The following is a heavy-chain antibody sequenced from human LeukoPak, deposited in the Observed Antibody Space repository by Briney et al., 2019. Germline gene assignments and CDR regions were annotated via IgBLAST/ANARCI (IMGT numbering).Heavy chain of an antibody. V-gene: IGHV4-38-2*02. D-gene: IGHD1-14*01. CDR1: GYSINNGYN. CDR3: ARDRNLENYYYYMDV. J-gene: IGHJ6*03. Sequence: SETLSLTCTVSGYSINNGYNWGWIRQPPGKGLEWIGYISHFGTTYYNPSLKHRLTISEDTSKNQFSLSLNSVTAADTAVYYCARDRNLENYYYYMDVWGKGTTVTVSS. CDR2: ISHFGTT.